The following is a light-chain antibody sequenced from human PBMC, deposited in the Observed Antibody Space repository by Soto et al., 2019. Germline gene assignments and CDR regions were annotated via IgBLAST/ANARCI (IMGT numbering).Light chain of an antibody. Sequence: DIQMTQSPSTLSASLGDRVTITCRASQSISSWLAWYQQKPGKAPKLLIYDASSLESGVPSRFSGSGSGTEFTLTISSLEPEDFAVYYCQQRSNWLITFGQGTRLEIK. V-gene: IGKV1-5*01. CDR2: DAS. CDR1: QSISSW. CDR3: QQRSNWLIT. J-gene: IGKJ5*01.